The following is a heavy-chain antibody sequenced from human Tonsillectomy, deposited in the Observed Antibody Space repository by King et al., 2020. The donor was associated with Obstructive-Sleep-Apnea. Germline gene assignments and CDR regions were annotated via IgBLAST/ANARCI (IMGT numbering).Heavy chain of an antibody. D-gene: IGHD3-10*01. J-gene: IGHJ6*02. V-gene: IGHV3-30*04. CDR3: ARDRPNSYGSGSWEVVRHSYGMDV. CDR2: VSYDGGNN. Sequence: VQLVESGGGVVQPGRSLRLSCAVSGFTFSTFSMHWVRQAPGKGLEWVAVVSYDGGNNYYADSVKGRFTISRDNSKNTLYLQMNSVGADDPAVYYCARDRPNSYGSGSWEVVRHSYGMDVWDQGTTVTVSS. CDR1: GFTFSTFS.